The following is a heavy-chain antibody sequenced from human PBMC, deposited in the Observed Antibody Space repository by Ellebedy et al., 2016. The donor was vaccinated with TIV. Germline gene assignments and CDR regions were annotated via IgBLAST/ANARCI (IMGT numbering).Heavy chain of an antibody. V-gene: IGHV3-21*04. CDR3: AKEDGDYYYGMDV. CDR2: ISSSSSYI. J-gene: IGHJ6*02. CDR1: GFTFSSYS. Sequence: GESLKISXAASGFTFSSYSMNWVRQAPGKGLEWVSSISSSSSYIYYADSVKGRFTISRDNSKNSLYLQMNSLRAEDTALYYCAKEDGDYYYGMDVWGQGTTVTVSS. D-gene: IGHD4-17*01.